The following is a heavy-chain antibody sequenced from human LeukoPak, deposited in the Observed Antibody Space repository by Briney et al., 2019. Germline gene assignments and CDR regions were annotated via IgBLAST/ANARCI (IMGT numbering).Heavy chain of an antibody. CDR2: ISGSGGST. CDR1: GFTFSSYA. Sequence: LGGSLRLSCAASGFTFSSYAMSWVRQAPGKGLEWVSAISGSGGSTYYADSVKGRFTISRDNSKNTLYLQMNSLRAEDTAVYYCAKTTIFGVVMRGYYFDYWGQGTLVTVSS. CDR3: AKTTIFGVVMRGYYFDY. J-gene: IGHJ4*02. D-gene: IGHD3-3*01. V-gene: IGHV3-23*01.